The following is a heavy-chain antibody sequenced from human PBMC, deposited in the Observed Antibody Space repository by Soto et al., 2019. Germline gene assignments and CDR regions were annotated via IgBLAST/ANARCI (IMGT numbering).Heavy chain of an antibody. CDR1: GFSFSNYA. J-gene: IGHJ4*02. Sequence: GGTLRLSCAASGFSFSNYAMHWVRQAPGKGLEWVAVIWYDGSNKYYADSVKGRFTISKDNSQNTLYLQMNSLRAEDTAVYYCTRDPYGGSRYYFDSWGQGTLVTVSS. CDR3: TRDPYGGSRYYFDS. D-gene: IGHD1-26*01. V-gene: IGHV3-33*01. CDR2: IWYDGSNK.